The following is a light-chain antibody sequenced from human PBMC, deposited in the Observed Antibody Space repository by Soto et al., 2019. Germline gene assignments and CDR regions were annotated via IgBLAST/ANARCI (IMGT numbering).Light chain of an antibody. Sequence: IVLTQSPGTLSLSPGEPATLSCRASQAVDSKFLAWYQQNPGQAPRLIMFGVSGRATGVPARFSGGVSGTDFTLTIRSLEPEDFAVYYCQLYGISVPVTFGQGTRLQI. CDR1: QAVDSKF. J-gene: IGKJ5*01. V-gene: IGKV3-20*01. CDR3: QLYGISVPVT. CDR2: GVS.